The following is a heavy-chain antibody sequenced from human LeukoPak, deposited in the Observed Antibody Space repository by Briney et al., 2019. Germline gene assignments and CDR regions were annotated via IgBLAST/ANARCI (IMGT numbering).Heavy chain of an antibody. CDR3: ARGPIQLWIHNAMDV. V-gene: IGHV3-49*04. Sequence: GGSLRLSCTGSGFTFGDHAMSWVRQAPGKGLEWVGFIRSKAYRGTTEYAASVKGRFSISRDDSASTASLQMHRLKPEDTAVYYCARGPIQLWIHNAMDVWGQGTTVTVPS. CDR1: GFTFGDHA. CDR2: IRSKAYRGTT. D-gene: IGHD5-18*01. J-gene: IGHJ6*02.